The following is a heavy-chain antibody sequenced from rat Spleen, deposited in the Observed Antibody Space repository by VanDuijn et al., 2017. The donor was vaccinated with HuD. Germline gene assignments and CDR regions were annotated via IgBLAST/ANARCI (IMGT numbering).Heavy chain of an antibody. J-gene: IGHJ2*01. D-gene: IGHD1-5*01. CDR2: ISYDGGNT. CDR3: AKDVGRYNCFFDY. CDR1: GFTFSSFA. V-gene: IGHV5-20*01. Sequence: EVQLVESGGGLVQPGRSMKLSCAASGFTFSSFAMAWVRQAPTKGLEWVASISYDGGNTYYRDSVKGRFTISRDNAKSSLYLQMDSLRSEDTSTYYCAKDVGRYNCFFDYWGQGVMVTVSS.